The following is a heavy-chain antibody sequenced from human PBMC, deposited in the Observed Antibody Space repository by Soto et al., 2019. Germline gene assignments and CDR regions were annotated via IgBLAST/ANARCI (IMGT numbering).Heavy chain of an antibody. V-gene: IGHV6-1*01. CDR2: TYYRSKWFN. Sequence: SQTLSLTCAISGDSVSSNSAAWNWIRQSPSRGLEWLGRTYYRSKWFNDYAVSVKSRITINSDTSKNQFSLQLNSVTPEDTTVYYCARQSITIFGVVIYYYGMDVCGQATTVTVSS. D-gene: IGHD3-3*01. CDR1: GDSVSSNSAA. CDR3: ARQSITIFGVVIYYYGMDV. J-gene: IGHJ6*02.